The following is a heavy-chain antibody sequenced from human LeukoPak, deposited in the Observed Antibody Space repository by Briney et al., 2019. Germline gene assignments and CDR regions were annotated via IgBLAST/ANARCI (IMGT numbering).Heavy chain of an antibody. Sequence: SETLSLTCAVYGGSFSGCYWSWIRQPPGKGLEWIGEINHSGSTNYNPSLKSRVTISVDTSKNQFSLKLSSVTAADTAVYYCARDSTKAWYFDLWGRGTLVTVSS. CDR3: ARDSTKAWYFDL. CDR1: GGSFSGCY. D-gene: IGHD1-1*01. CDR2: INHSGST. J-gene: IGHJ2*01. V-gene: IGHV4-34*01.